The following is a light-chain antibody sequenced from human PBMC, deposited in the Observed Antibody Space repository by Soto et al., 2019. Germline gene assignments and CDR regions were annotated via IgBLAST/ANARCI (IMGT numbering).Light chain of an antibody. CDR3: QQCDDFIT. J-gene: IGKJ4*01. V-gene: IGKV1-33*01. Sequence: DLQMTQSPSSLSASVGDRVTITCQASQDIKNYLNWYQQKPGKAPKLLIYEASNLETGVPSRFSRSGSWRSFTFTISSLQPEDIATYYCQQCDDFITFGGGTRIEIK. CDR1: QDIKNY. CDR2: EAS.